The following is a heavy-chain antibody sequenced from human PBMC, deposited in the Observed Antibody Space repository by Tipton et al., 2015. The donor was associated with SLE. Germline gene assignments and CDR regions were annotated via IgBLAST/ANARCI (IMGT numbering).Heavy chain of an antibody. CDR3: ARANRYVATGGDQADY. CDR2: ISAYNGNT. J-gene: IGHJ4*02. CDR1: GYTFTSYG. Sequence: QSGPEVKKPGASVKVSCKASGYTFTSYGISWVRQAPGQGLEWMGWISAYNGNTNYAQKIQGRVTMTTDTSTSTAYMELRSLRSDDTAVYYCARANRYVATGGDQADYWGQGTLVTVSS. V-gene: IGHV1-18*01. D-gene: IGHD4/OR15-4a*01.